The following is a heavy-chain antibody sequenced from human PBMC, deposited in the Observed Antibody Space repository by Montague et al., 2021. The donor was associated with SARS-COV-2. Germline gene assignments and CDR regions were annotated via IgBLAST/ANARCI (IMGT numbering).Heavy chain of an antibody. J-gene: IGHJ6*02. CDR3: ARDRDWDDWCGMDV. CDR1: GFIFSSYE. Sequence: RSLSLSASGFIFSSYEMNWVRQAPGKGLEWISYISSSGGGSTKHYTDSVRGRFTISRDNAKNSLYLQMNSLRVEDTAIYYCARDRDWDDWCGMDVWGQGTTVTGSS. CDR2: ISSSGGGSTK. V-gene: IGHV3-48*03. D-gene: IGHD2-21*01.